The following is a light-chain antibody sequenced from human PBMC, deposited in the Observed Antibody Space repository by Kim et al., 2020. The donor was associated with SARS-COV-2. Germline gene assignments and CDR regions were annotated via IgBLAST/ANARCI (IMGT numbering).Light chain of an antibody. Sequence: VSVSPGQTASITCSGDQLGDKYVCWYQQKPGQSPVLVIYQDKNRPSWIPERFSGSNSGNTATLTISGTQAMDEADYYCQAWDTTVVFGGGTQLTVL. CDR1: QLGDKY. CDR3: QAWDTTVV. CDR2: QDK. J-gene: IGLJ2*01. V-gene: IGLV3-1*01.